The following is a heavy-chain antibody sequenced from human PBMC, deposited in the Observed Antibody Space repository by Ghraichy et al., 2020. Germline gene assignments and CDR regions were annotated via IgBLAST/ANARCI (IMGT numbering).Heavy chain of an antibody. Sequence: ASVKVSCKASGYTFTGYYMHWVRQAPGQGLEWMGWINPNSGGTNYAQSFQGRVSMTRDTSISIIYIDLSRLKSDDTAVYYCARGGGVPAAISDAFVIWGQGTMVTVSS. CDR2: INPNSGGT. CDR3: ARGGGVPAAISDAFVI. J-gene: IGHJ3*02. V-gene: IGHV1-2*02. D-gene: IGHD2-2*02. CDR1: GYTFTGYY.